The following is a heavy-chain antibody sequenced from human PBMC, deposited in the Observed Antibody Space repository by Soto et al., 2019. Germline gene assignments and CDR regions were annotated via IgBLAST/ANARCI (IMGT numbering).Heavy chain of an antibody. V-gene: IGHV4-59*01. CDR3: ARGNVLLWFGESNYYYMDV. Sequence: SETLSLTCTVSGASISSYYWSWIRQPPGKGLEWIGYIYYSGSTNYNPSLKSRVTISVDTSKNQFSLKLSSVTAADTAVYYCARGNVLLWFGESNYYYMDVWGKGTTVTVSS. CDR2: IYYSGST. J-gene: IGHJ6*03. D-gene: IGHD3-10*01. CDR1: GASISSYY.